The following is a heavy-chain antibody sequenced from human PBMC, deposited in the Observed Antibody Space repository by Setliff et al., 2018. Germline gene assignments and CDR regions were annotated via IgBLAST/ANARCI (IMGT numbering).Heavy chain of an antibody. CDR3: PRPDVGGSWTSDAFDI. CDR1: GYSFTNYD. CDR2: INPNSGNT. J-gene: IGHJ3*02. Sequence: ASVKVSCKASGYSFTNYDINWVRQATGQGLEWMGWINPNSGNTDYAQKFQGRVTMTTNTSINTAYIELSSLRFEDTAVYYCPRPDVGGSWTSDAFDIWGQGTMVTVSS. V-gene: IGHV1-8*02.